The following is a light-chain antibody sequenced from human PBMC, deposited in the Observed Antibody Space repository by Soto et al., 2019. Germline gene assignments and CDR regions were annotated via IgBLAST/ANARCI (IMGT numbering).Light chain of an antibody. Sequence: QSALTQPASVSGSPGQSITISCTGTSGDIGSYNRGSWYQQHPGKAPKLIIYEVTDRPSGVSNRFSGSKSGNTASLTISGLQAEDEAEYYCSSYTNINTRACVFGTGTKLT. CDR3: SSYTNINTRACV. V-gene: IGLV2-14*01. CDR1: SGDIGSYNR. J-gene: IGLJ1*01. CDR2: EVT.